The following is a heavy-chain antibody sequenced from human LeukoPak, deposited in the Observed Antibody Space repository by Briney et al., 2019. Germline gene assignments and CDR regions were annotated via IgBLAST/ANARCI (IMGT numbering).Heavy chain of an antibody. CDR2: VNPNSGNT. D-gene: IGHD3-22*01. J-gene: IGHJ5*02. CDR1: GYTFTSYD. Sequence: ASVKVSCKASGYTFTSYDINWVRQATGQGLEWMGWVNPNSGNTGYAQKFQGRVTMTRNTSISTAYMELSSLRSEDTAVYYCARRHSYYYDSSGYSVYNWFDPWGQGTLVTVSS. V-gene: IGHV1-8*01. CDR3: ARRHSYYYDSSGYSVYNWFDP.